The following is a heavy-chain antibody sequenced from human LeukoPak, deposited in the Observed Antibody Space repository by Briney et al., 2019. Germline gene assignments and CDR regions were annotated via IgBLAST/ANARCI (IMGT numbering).Heavy chain of an antibody. J-gene: IGHJ5*02. CDR1: GGSISSGGYS. CDR3: ARGAGFYDILTGYYRFDWFDP. Sequence: SETLSLTCAVSGGSISSGGYSWSWIRQPPGKGLEWIGYIYHSGSTYYNPSLKSRVTISVDRSTNQFSLKLSSVTAADTAVYYCARGAGFYDILTGYYRFDWFDPWGQGTLVTVSS. D-gene: IGHD3-9*01. V-gene: IGHV4-30-2*01. CDR2: IYHSGST.